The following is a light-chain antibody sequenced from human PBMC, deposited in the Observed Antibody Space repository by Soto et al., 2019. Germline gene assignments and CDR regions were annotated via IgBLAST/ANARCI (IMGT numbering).Light chain of an antibody. CDR1: QSVSTY. Sequence: EIVLTQSPATLSLSPGERATLSCRASQSVSTYLAWYQQKPGQAPRLLIYDASNRATGIPARFSGSGSGTDFNLTIRSLEPEDFAVYYCQQRSNWPLTFGGGTKVDIK. CDR3: QQRSNWPLT. J-gene: IGKJ4*01. CDR2: DAS. V-gene: IGKV3-11*01.